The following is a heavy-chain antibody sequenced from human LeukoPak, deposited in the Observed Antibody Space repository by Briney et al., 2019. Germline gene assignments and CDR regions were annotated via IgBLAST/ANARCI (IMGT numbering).Heavy chain of an antibody. CDR1: GYIFTNYY. Sequence: ASVKVSCKASGYIFTNYYITWVRQAPGQGLEWMGWISADNGNTNYAQKLQGRVTLTTDTSTSTAYMELRSLRSDDTAVYYCARDSGPSYYGSGSYYNWFVPWGQGTLVTVSS. D-gene: IGHD3-10*01. CDR3: ARDSGPSYYGSGSYYNWFVP. CDR2: ISADNGNT. V-gene: IGHV1-18*01. J-gene: IGHJ5*02.